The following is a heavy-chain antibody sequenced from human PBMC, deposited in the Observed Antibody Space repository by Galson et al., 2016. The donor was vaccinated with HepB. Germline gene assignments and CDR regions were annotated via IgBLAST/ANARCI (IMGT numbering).Heavy chain of an antibody. Sequence: SETLSLTCTVSSGAISIYYWTWIRQSPGKGLEWIGYVFHDGSTDYNPSLNGRVTMSLDPSRNQFSLRLNSVPAWETAVFYCTKVRDGGMFDRWGQGILVTVSS. V-gene: IGHV4-59*01. J-gene: IGHJ5*02. CDR3: TKVRDGGMFDR. D-gene: IGHD5-24*01. CDR2: VFHDGST. CDR1: SGAISIYY.